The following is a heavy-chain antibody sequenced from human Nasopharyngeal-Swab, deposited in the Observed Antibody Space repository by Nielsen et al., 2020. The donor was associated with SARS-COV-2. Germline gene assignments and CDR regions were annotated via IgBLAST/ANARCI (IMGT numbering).Heavy chain of an antibody. Sequence: GSLKISCAASGFSVSTKYMSWVRQAPGKGLEWVAYISGSSSSTKYADSVKGRFTISRDNSKNSLYLQMNSLRTEDTALYYCAKDIRGSIAVAGGFDYWGQGTLVTVSS. CDR3: AKDIRGSIAVAGGFDY. CDR2: ISGSSSST. V-gene: IGHV3-11*05. J-gene: IGHJ4*02. D-gene: IGHD6-19*01. CDR1: GFSVSTKY.